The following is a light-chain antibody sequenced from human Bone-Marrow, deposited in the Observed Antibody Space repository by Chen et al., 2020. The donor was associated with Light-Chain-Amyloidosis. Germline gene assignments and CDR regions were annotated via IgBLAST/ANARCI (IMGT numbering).Light chain of an antibody. CDR2: AVT. J-gene: IGLJ3*02. CDR3: SSYRSSSTWV. CDR1: SSDVGAYNY. Sequence: QSALTQPASVFGSPGHSVTISCTGTSSDVGAYNYVSWYQQHPGKAPKVMIYAVTNRPSGVSDRFSGSKSGNTASLTISGLQAEDEADYYCSSYRSSSTWVFGGGTKLTVL. V-gene: IGLV2-14*01.